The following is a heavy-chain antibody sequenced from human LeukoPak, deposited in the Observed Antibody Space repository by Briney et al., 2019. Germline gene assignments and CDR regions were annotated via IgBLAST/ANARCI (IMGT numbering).Heavy chain of an antibody. CDR3: AKDFESSSSLWYYYYYMDV. J-gene: IGHJ6*03. CDR1: GFTFSSYG. V-gene: IGHV3-30*02. CDR2: IRYDGSNK. Sequence: GGSLRLSCAASGFTFSSYGMHWVRQAPGKGLEWVAFIRYDGSNKYYADSAKGRFTISRDNSKNTLYLQMNSLRAEDTAVYYCAKDFESSSSLWYYYYYMDVWGKGTTVTVSS. D-gene: IGHD6-6*01.